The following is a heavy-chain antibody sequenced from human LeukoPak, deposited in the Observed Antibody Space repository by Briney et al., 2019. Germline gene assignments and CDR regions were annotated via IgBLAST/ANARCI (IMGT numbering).Heavy chain of an antibody. CDR1: GFTSSRYV. J-gene: IGHJ3*02. CDR3: ARAGNFGSGSYFRDAFDI. Sequence: GGALRLSCAASGFTSSRYVMHSVRQAPGKGLEWVAVIWFGGSNKNYAASVTGRFTISRDNPRHTLYLEMDSLRVQDTAVYFCARAGNFGSGSYFRDAFDIWGEGTMVTVSS. D-gene: IGHD3-10*01. CDR2: IWFGGSNK. V-gene: IGHV3-33*01.